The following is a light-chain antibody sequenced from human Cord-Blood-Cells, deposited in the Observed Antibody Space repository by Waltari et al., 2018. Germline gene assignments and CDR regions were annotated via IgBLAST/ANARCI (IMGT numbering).Light chain of an antibody. V-gene: IGLV2-23*01. CDR3: CSYAGSSTWV. Sequence: QSALTQPASESGSPGQSITISCPGTSSDVGGYNLVSWYQQHPGKAPKLMIYEGSKRPSGVSNRFAGSKSGNTASLTISGLQAEDEADYYCCSYAGSSTWVFGGGTKLTVL. CDR1: SSDVGGYNL. J-gene: IGLJ3*02. CDR2: EGS.